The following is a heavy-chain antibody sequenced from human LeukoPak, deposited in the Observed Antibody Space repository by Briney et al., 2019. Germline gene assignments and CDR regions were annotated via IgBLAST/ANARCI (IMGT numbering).Heavy chain of an antibody. J-gene: IGHJ1*01. CDR2: ISAYNGNT. CDR3: ARGDRSGHYYLEYLQH. V-gene: IGHV1-18*01. Sequence: ASVKVSCKASGYTFSNYGISWVRQAPGQGLEWMGWISAYNGNTNYAQKLQGRVTMTTDTSTRTAYMELRSLRYDDTAVYYCARGDRSGHYYLEYLQHGGQGTLVTVSS. D-gene: IGHD3-22*01. CDR1: GYTFSNYG.